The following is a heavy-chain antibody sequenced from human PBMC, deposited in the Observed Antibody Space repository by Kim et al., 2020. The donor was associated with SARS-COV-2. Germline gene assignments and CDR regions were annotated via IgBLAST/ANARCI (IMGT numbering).Heavy chain of an antibody. CDR1: GGSFSGYY. Sequence: SETLSLTCAVYGGSFSGYYWSWIRQPPGKGLEWIGDINHSGSTNYNPSLKSRVTISVDTSKNQFSLKLSSVTAADTAVYYCARARDYGSGSYPKTYYYYYGMDVWGQGTTVTVSS. CDR2: INHSGST. D-gene: IGHD3-10*01. J-gene: IGHJ6*02. V-gene: IGHV4-34*01. CDR3: ARARDYGSGSYPKTYYYYYGMDV.